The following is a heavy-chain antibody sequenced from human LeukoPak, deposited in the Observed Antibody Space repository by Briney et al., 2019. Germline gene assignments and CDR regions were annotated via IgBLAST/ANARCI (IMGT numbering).Heavy chain of an antibody. Sequence: GGSLRLSCAASGFTFSSYGMHWVRQAPGKGLEWVAVISYDGSNKYYADSVKGRFTISRDNSKNTLYLQMNSLRAEDTAVYYCATKVVVTATREYFQHWGQGTLVTVSS. V-gene: IGHV3-30*03. D-gene: IGHD2-21*02. CDR1: GFTFSSYG. CDR2: ISYDGSNK. CDR3: ATKVVVTATREYFQH. J-gene: IGHJ1*01.